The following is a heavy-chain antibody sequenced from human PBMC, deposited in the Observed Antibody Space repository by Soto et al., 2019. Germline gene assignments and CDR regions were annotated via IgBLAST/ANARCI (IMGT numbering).Heavy chain of an antibody. D-gene: IGHD6-13*01. Sequence: QVQLVQSGAEVKKPGSSVKVSCKASGGTFSSYTISWVRQAPGQGLEWMGRIIPILGIANYAQKFQGRVXIXAXXSTSTAYMELSSLRSEDTTVYYCAREASSSWYFDYWGQGTLVTVSS. CDR3: AREASSSWYFDY. J-gene: IGHJ4*02. V-gene: IGHV1-69*08. CDR2: IIPILGIA. CDR1: GGTFSSYT.